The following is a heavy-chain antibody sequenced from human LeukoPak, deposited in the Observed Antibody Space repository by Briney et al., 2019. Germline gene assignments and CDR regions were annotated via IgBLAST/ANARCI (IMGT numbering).Heavy chain of an antibody. CDR3: ARDRLGERPALHFDY. CDR1: GFTISTNY. D-gene: IGHD1-26*01. J-gene: IGHJ4*02. CDR2: IYSGSST. Sequence: PGGSLRLSCAASGFTISTNYMSWVRQAPGKGLEWVSVIYSGSSTYYADSVKGRFTISRDNSKNTLYFQMNSLRAEDTAVYYCARDRLGERPALHFDYWRQGTLVTVSS. V-gene: IGHV3-66*02.